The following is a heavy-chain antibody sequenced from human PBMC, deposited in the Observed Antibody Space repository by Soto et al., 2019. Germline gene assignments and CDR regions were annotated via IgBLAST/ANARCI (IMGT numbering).Heavy chain of an antibody. D-gene: IGHD6-25*01. Sequence: QLQLQESGPGLVKPSETLSLTCTVSGGSISSSDFYWGWLRQTPGKGLEFIGSMYYSGSTYYNPSLKSRLTISVDTSKSQFTLKLISVTAADTAVYYCAVVDSTGNWFDPWGEGALVTVSS. CDR1: GGSISSSDFY. CDR3: AVVDSTGNWFDP. V-gene: IGHV4-39*01. CDR2: MYYSGST. J-gene: IGHJ5*02.